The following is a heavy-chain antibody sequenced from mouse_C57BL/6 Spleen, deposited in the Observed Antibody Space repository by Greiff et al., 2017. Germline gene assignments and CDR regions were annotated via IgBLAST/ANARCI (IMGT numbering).Heavy chain of an antibody. J-gene: IGHJ2*01. CDR3: ATRPGPYYFDY. Sequence: QVQLQQPGAELVKPGASVKLSCKASGYTFTSYWMQWVKQRPGQGLEWIGEIDPSDSYTNYNQKFKGKATLTVDTSSSTAYMQLSSLTSEDSAVYYCATRPGPYYFDYWGQGTTLTFSS. V-gene: IGHV1-50*01. D-gene: IGHD3-2*02. CDR1: GYTFTSYW. CDR2: IDPSDSYT.